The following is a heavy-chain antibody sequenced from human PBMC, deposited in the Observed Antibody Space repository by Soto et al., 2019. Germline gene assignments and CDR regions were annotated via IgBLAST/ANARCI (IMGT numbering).Heavy chain of an antibody. CDR2: ISYDGSNK. J-gene: IGHJ4*02. V-gene: IGHV3-30*03. Sequence: QVQLVESGGGVVQPGRSLRLSCAASGFTFSSYGMHWVRQAPGKGLEWVAVISYDGSNKYYADSVKGRFTISRDNSKNTLYLQMNSLRADDTAVYYCARSPYSVSYLAYFDYWGQGTLVTVSS. CDR1: GFTFSSYG. D-gene: IGHD1-26*01. CDR3: ARSPYSVSYLAYFDY.